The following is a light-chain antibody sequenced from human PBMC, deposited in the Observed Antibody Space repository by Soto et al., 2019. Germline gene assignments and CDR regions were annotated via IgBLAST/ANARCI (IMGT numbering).Light chain of an antibody. J-gene: IGLJ1*01. V-gene: IGLV1-44*01. CDR3: AAWDDSLNARYV. CDR2: SNS. Sequence: QSVMTQPPSVSAAPGQKVTISCSGSSSNIGGNSVSWYQQLPGTAPKLLIYSNSQRSSGVPDRFSGSKSGTSASLAIRGLQSEDEADYYCAAWDDSLNARYVFGTGTKLTVL. CDR1: SSNIGGNS.